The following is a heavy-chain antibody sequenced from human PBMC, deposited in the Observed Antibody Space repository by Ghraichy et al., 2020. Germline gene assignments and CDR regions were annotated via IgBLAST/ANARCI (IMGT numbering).Heavy chain of an antibody. CDR2: IYYRGST. Sequence: SETLSLTCTVSGGSISNSYWSWIRQPPGKGLEWIGYIYYRGSTNYNVSLKSRVTISVDTSKNQFSLKLSSLTAADTAVYYCAGDPEKGHGYSFDFWGQGILVTVSS. CDR1: GGSISNSY. J-gene: IGHJ4*02. CDR3: AGDPEKGHGYSFDF. V-gene: IGHV4-59*01. D-gene: IGHD5-24*01.